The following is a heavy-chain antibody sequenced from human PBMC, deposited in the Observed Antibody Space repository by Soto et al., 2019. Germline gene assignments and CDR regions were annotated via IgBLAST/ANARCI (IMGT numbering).Heavy chain of an antibody. CDR3: ASESITGRHDAFDI. J-gene: IGHJ3*02. CDR1: GYTFTGYY. V-gene: IGHV1-2*02. D-gene: IGHD1-20*01. CDR2: INPNSGDT. Sequence: ASVKVSFKASGYTFTGYYMHWVRQAPGQGLEWMGCINPNSGDTNYAQKFQGRVTMTKDTSISTAYMELSTLRSDDTALYYCASESITGRHDAFDIWGQGTMVTVSS.